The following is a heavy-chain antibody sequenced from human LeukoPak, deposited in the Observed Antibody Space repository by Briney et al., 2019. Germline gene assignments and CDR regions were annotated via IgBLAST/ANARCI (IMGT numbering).Heavy chain of an antibody. Sequence: GASVKVSCKASGGTFSSYAISWVRQAPGQGLEWMGGIIPIFGTANYAQKFQGRVTITADKSTSTAYMELSSLRSEDTAVYYCARAQRDGYNCFDYWGQGTLVTVSS. V-gene: IGHV1-69*06. D-gene: IGHD5-24*01. J-gene: IGHJ4*02. CDR1: GGTFSSYA. CDR2: IIPIFGTA. CDR3: ARAQRDGYNCFDY.